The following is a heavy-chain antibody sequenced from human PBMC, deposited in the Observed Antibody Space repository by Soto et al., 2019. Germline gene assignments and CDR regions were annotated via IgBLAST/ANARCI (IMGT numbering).Heavy chain of an antibody. CDR1: GYSVTNDNW. CDR3: ASGGGGGNF. CDR2: IYHGGNT. D-gene: IGHD3-16*01. J-gene: IGHJ4*02. Sequence: QVQLQESGPGLVKPSGTLSLTCSVSGYSVTNDNWWSWLRQPPGRGLEWIAEIYHGGNTNYRPSLRSRVTISMDKSNNQSSLTLVSVTAADTAVYFCASGGGGGNFWGQGILVTVSS. V-gene: IGHV4-4*02.